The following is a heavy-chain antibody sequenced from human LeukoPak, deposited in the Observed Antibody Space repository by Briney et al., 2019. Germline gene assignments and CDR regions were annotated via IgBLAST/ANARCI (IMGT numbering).Heavy chain of an antibody. Sequence: ASVKVSCKASGYTFTGYYMHWVRQAPGQGLEWMGWINPNSGGTNYAQKFQGRVTMTRDTSISTAYMELSRLRSDDTAVYYCARDSSGWYPYYYWGQGTLVTDSS. CDR2: INPNSGGT. CDR1: GYTFTGYY. CDR3: ARDSSGWYPYYY. J-gene: IGHJ4*02. D-gene: IGHD6-19*01. V-gene: IGHV1-2*02.